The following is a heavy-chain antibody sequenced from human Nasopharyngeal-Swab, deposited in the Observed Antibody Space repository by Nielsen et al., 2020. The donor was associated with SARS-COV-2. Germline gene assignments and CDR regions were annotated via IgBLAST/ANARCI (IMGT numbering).Heavy chain of an antibody. CDR3: AKGGYTSFFDY. D-gene: IGHD5-18*01. CDR2: ISYDGSNK. V-gene: IGHV3-30*18. Sequence: GESLKISCAASGFTFSSYGMHWVRQAPGKGLEWVAVISYDGSNKYYADSVKGRFTISRDKSKNTVYLQMNSLRAEDTAVYYCAKGGYTSFFDYWGQGTLVTVSS. CDR1: GFTFSSYG. J-gene: IGHJ4*02.